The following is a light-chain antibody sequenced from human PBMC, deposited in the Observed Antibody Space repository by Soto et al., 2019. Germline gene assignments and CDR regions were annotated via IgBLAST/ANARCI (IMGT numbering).Light chain of an antibody. J-gene: IGLJ1*01. CDR1: SSDVGDYNY. Sequence: HSALTQPASVSGSPGQSITISCTGTSSDVGDYNYVSWYQQHPGKAPKLMIFDVSNRPSGVSNRFSASKSGNTASLTISGLQAEDEADYYCSSYTSSSTRVFGTGTKVTVL. CDR2: DVS. V-gene: IGLV2-14*01. CDR3: SSYTSSSTRV.